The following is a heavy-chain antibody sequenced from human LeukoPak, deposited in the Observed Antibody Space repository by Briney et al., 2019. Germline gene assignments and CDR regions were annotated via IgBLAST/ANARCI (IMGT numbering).Heavy chain of an antibody. CDR3: ARANYYDSSGYINAKYYFDY. CDR2: ISSSGSTI. V-gene: IGHV3-11*04. J-gene: IGHJ4*02. Sequence: GSLRLSCAASGFTFSDYYMSWIRQAPGKGLEWVSYISSSGSTIYYADSVKGRFTISRDNAKNSLYLQMNSLRAEDTAVYYCARANYYDSSGYINAKYYFDYWGQGTLVTVSS. CDR1: GFTFSDYY. D-gene: IGHD3-22*01.